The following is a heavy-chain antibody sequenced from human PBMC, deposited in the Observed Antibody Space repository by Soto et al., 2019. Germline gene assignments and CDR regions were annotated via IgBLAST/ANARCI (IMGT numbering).Heavy chain of an antibody. D-gene: IGHD3-10*01. CDR1: GFTFSSYA. Sequence: QVQLVESGGGVVQPGRSLRLSCAASGFTFSSYAMHWVRQAPGKGLEWVAVISYDGSNKYYADSVKGRFTISRDNSKNPLYLQMNSLRAEDTAVYYCGRGQHRLYYFDYWGQGTLVTVSS. V-gene: IGHV3-30-3*01. CDR3: GRGQHRLYYFDY. CDR2: ISYDGSNK. J-gene: IGHJ4*02.